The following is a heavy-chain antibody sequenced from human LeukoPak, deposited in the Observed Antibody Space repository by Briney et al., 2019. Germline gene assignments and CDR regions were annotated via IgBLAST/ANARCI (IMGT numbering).Heavy chain of an antibody. CDR2: ISYDGNNK. Sequence: QPGGSLRLSCAASGFTFSNYGMHWVRQAPGKGLEWVAVISYDGNNKYYADSVKGRFTISRDNSKNTLYLQMNSLRAEDTAVYYCALVGDYYGMDVWGQGTTVTVSS. D-gene: IGHD3-10*01. CDR3: ALVGDYYGMDV. J-gene: IGHJ6*02. V-gene: IGHV3-30*03. CDR1: GFTFSNYG.